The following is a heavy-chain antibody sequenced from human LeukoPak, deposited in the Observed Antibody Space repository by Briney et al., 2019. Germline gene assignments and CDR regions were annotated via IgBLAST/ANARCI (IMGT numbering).Heavy chain of an antibody. CDR3: ARASGWLRSSWYFDL. CDR1: GGSFNTYY. D-gene: IGHD5-12*01. J-gene: IGHJ2*01. V-gene: IGHV4-59*01. CDR2: IYYSGST. Sequence: SETLSLTCTVSGGSFNTYYWSWIRQPPGKGLEWIGYIYYSGSTNYNPSLKSRVTLSVDTSKNQFSLKLSSVTAADTAVYYCARASGWLRSSWYFDLWGRGTLVTVSS.